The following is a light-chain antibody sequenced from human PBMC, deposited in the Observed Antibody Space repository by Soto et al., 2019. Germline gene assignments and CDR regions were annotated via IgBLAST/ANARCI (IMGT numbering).Light chain of an antibody. J-gene: IGLJ2*01. Sequence: QAVVTHEPSLTVCPGETVTLTCGSRTGAVTSGHYSYWFQQKPGQAPRTLIYHTSNKHSWTPARFSGSLFGGKAALTLSGAQPEDEAEYYCLLFYSGPGVFGGGTKLTVL. CDR1: TGAVTSGHY. CDR3: LLFYSGPGV. CDR2: HTS. V-gene: IGLV7-46*01.